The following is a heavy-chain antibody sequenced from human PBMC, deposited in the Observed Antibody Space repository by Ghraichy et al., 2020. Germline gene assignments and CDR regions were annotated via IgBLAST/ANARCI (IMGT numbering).Heavy chain of an antibody. CDR1: GYTFTGYY. V-gene: IGHV1-2*02. J-gene: IGHJ6*02. CDR3: ARVRGVVVPAAGQDYYGMDV. CDR2: INPNSGGT. Sequence: ASVKVSCKASGYTFTGYYMHWVRQAPGQGLEWMGWINPNSGGTNYAQKFQGRVTMTRDTSISTAYMELSRLRSDDTAVYYCARVRGVVVPAAGQDYYGMDVWGQGTTVTVSS. D-gene: IGHD2-2*01.